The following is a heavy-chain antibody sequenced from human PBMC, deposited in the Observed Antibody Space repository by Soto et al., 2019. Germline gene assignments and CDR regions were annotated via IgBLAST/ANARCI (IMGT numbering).Heavy chain of an antibody. CDR2: VSIGGST. CDR3: AKRRGAGGYFDY. V-gene: IGHV3-23*01. CDR1: GFTFSSYA. Sequence: HPGGSLRLSCAASGFTFSSYAMGWVRQGPGKGLEWVAVVSIGGSTHYADSVRGRFTISRDNSKNTLSLQMNSLTAEDTAVYFCAKRRGAGGYFDYWGQGALVTVSS. J-gene: IGHJ4*02. D-gene: IGHD2-15*01.